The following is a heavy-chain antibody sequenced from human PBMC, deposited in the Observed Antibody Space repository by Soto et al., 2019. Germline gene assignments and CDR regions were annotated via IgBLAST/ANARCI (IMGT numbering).Heavy chain of an antibody. CDR3: ARDLAKGGGSAGFDY. Sequence: ASVKVSCKASGDTFTANYIHWVRQAPGQGLEWMGWINPKSGGTKYPQKFQGRVTLTRDTSLSTVYMTLTRLTTDDTAVYYCARDLAKGGGSAGFDYWGQGTLVTVSS. V-gene: IGHV1-2*02. D-gene: IGHD1-26*01. CDR2: INPKSGGT. CDR1: GDTFTANY. J-gene: IGHJ4*02.